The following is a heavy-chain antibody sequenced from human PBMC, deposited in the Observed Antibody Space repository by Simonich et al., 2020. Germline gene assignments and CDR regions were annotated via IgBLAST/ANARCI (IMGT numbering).Heavy chain of an antibody. D-gene: IGHD6-19*01. CDR3: ARPGVAGTDDYYYYYYYYMDV. V-gene: IGHV3-33*01. CDR2: IWYDGSNK. J-gene: IGHJ6*03. Sequence: QVQLVESGGGVVQPGRSLRLSCAASVFTFSSYGMHWVRQAPGKGLEWVAVIWYDGSNKYYADSVKGRFTISRDNSKNTLYLQMNSLRAEDTAVYYCARPGVAGTDDYYYYYYYYMDVWGKGTTVTVSS. CDR1: VFTFSSYG.